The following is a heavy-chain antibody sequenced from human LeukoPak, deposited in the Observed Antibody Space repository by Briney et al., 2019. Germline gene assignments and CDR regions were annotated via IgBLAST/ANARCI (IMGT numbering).Heavy chain of an antibody. Sequence: ASVKVSCKASGYTFTSYYMHWVRQAPGQGLEWMGIINPSGGSTSYAQKFQGRVTMTRDTSISTAYMELSSLRSDDTAVYYCARGPPNWGYDYWGPGTLVTVSS. J-gene: IGHJ4*02. D-gene: IGHD7-27*01. CDR2: INPSGGST. CDR3: ARGPPNWGYDY. V-gene: IGHV1-46*01. CDR1: GYTFTSYY.